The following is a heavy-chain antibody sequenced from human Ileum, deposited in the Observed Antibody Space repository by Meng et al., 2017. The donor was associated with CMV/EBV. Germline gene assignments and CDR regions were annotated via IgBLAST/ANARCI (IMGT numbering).Heavy chain of an antibody. J-gene: IGHJ5*02. Sequence: GSIRSNSHHWGWIRQPPGKGPEWIGSIYYSGSTYYNPSLKSRVTISVDTSENQFSLKLSSVTAADTAIYYCARHKGRYFDSSNWFDPWGQGTLVTVSS. CDR2: IYYSGST. CDR1: GSIRSNSHH. V-gene: IGHV4-39*07. CDR3: ARHKGRYFDSSNWFDP. D-gene: IGHD3-9*01.